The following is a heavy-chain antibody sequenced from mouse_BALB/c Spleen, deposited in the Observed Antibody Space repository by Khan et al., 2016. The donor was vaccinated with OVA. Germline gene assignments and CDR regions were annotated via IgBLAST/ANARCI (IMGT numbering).Heavy chain of an antibody. J-gene: IGHJ3*01. CDR2: INPSNGYT. D-gene: IGHD2-14*01. V-gene: IGHV1-4*01. CDR3: VIDGAYYRNDGWFAY. CDR1: GYTFTSYT. Sequence: VQLQESGAELARPGTSMKMSCKASGYTFTSYTIHWIKQRPGQGLEWIGYINPSNGYTNYNQKFKDKATLTADKSSTTAYMQLSSLTSDDSAVYNCVIDGAYYRNDGWFAYWGQGTLVTVSA.